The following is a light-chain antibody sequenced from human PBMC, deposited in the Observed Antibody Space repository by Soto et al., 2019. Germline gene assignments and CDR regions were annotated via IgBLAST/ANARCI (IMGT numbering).Light chain of an antibody. CDR2: DAT. J-gene: IGKJ1*01. V-gene: IGKV3D-20*01. CDR3: QQYGSTPWT. Sequence: VVLTQFPGTLSLSPGETATLSCGARQRVSNNFLGWYQQKPGLPPRLLIYDATSRANGIPERFSGRGSGTHFTLTMSRLEPEDFAVYYCQQYGSTPWTFGRGTKVEMK. CDR1: QRVSNNF.